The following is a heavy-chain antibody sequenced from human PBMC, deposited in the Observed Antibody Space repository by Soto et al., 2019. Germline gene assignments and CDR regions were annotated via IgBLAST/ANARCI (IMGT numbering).Heavy chain of an antibody. J-gene: IGHJ6*02. D-gene: IGHD2-2*01. Sequence: PGGSLRLSCAASGFSFSTYAMNWVRQAPGEGLEWVADISGNGSSTYYTDSVKGRFTISRDNSGNTLFLEMYSLRAEDTAVYYCARYIPGVRYYGMDVWGQGTTVTVSS. V-gene: IGHV3-23*01. CDR1: GFSFSTYA. CDR2: ISGNGSST. CDR3: ARYIPGVRYYGMDV.